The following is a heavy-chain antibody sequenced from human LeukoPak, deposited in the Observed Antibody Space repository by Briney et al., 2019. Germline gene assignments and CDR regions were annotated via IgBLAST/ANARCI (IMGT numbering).Heavy chain of an antibody. CDR1: GDSISSYY. V-gene: IGHV4-59*01. CDR2: LYYSGST. D-gene: IGHD1-1*01. CDR3: ARAGTNWSSGCLFDY. Sequence: KPSETLSLTCSVSGDSISSYYWSWIRQPPGKGLEWIGYLYYSGSTNYNPSLKSRVTISVDTSKNQFSLKLSSVTAADTAVYYCARAGTNWSSGCLFDYWGQGALVTVSS. J-gene: IGHJ4*02.